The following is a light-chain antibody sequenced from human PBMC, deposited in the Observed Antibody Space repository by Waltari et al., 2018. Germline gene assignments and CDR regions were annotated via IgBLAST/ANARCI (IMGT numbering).Light chain of an antibody. J-gene: IGLJ2*01. CDR1: SSDVGGYNF. V-gene: IGLV2-8*01. CDR3: SSYVANNNPV. Sequence: QSALTQPPSASGSPGQSVTISCTGTSSDVGGYNFVSWYQHHPGKAPRLIIYEVIERPSGVPDRFSGSKSGNTASLTVSGLQAEDEADYYCSSYVANNNPVFGGGTKLTVL. CDR2: EVI.